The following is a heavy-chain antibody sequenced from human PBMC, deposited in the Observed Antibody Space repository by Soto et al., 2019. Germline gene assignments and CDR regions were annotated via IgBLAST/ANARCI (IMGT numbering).Heavy chain of an antibody. CDR3: AFRGLRYSYGMDV. J-gene: IGHJ6*02. CDR2: INHSGST. Sequence: NPSETLSLTCAVYGGSFSGYYWSWIRQPPGKGLEWIGEINHSGSTNYNPSLKSRVTISVDTSKNQFSLKLSSVTAADTAVYYCAFRGLRYSYGMDVWGQGTTVTVSS. V-gene: IGHV4-34*01. D-gene: IGHD3-9*01. CDR1: GGSFSGYY.